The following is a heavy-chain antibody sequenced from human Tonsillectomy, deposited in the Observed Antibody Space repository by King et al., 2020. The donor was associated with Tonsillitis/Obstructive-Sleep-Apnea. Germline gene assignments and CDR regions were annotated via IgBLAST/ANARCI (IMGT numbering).Heavy chain of an antibody. J-gene: IGHJ5*02. V-gene: IGHV4-59*01. CDR1: GGSISSYY. CDR2: IYYSGST. Sequence: QLQESGPGLVKPSETLSLTCTVSGGSISSYYWSWIRQPPGKGLEWIGYIYYSGSTNYNPSLKSRVTISVDTSKNQFSLKLSSVTAADTAVYYCARHRAAAGDRNWFDPWAREPWSPSPQ. CDR3: ARHRAAAGDRNWFDP. D-gene: IGHD6-13*01.